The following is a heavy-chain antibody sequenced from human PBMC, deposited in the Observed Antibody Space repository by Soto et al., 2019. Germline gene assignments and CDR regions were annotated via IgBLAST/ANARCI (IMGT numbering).Heavy chain of an antibody. CDR3: ERDRSGDFDY. J-gene: IGHJ4*02. D-gene: IGHD2-15*01. CDR2: IHYSGRT. CDR1: GGSIRSGGHY. Sequence: QVQLQESGPGLVKPSQTLSLTCSVSGGSIRSGGHYWTWIRQLQGKGLEWIGYIHYSGRTYYNPSLKSRLIISVDTTKNQFSLKLNSVTAADTAMYYCERDRSGDFDYWGQGSLVTVSS. V-gene: IGHV4-31*03.